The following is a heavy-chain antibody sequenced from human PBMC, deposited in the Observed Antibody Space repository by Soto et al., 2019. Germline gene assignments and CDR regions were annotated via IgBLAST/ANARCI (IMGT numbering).Heavy chain of an antibody. CDR1: GGTFSSYA. V-gene: IGHV1-69*12. CDR3: ARESRYCSGGSCYFLPGIDY. J-gene: IGHJ4*02. Sequence: QVQLVQSGAEVKKPGSSVKVSCKASGGTFSSYAISWVRQAPGQRLEWMGGIIPIFGTANYAQKFQGRVTITEDESTSTDYMELSSLRSEDTAVYYCARESRYCSGGSCYFLPGIDYWGQGTLVTVSS. CDR2: IIPIFGTA. D-gene: IGHD2-15*01.